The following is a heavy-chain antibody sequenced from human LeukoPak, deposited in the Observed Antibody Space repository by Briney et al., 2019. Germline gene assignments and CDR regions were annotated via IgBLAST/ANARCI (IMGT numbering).Heavy chain of an antibody. CDR3: AKDVAPYYYDSTGYPEN. V-gene: IGHV3-9*01. CDR1: GFTFDDYA. D-gene: IGHD3-22*01. CDR2: ISWDRSSI. J-gene: IGHJ4*02. Sequence: GGSLRLSCAASGFTFDDYAMHWVRQVPGKGLEWVSGISWDRSSIGYADSVKGRFTISRDNAKKSLYLQMNSLRADDTAFYYCAKDVAPYYYDSTGYPENWGQGTLVTVSS.